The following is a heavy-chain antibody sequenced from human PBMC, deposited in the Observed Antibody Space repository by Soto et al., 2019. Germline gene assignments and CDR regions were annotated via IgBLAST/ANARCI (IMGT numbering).Heavy chain of an antibody. CDR3: ARVDYYDSRGYYGY. J-gene: IGHJ4*02. Sequence: QVPLVQSGAEVKKPGASVKVSCKASGYTFTIYGISWVRQAPGQGLEWMGWISGYNGNTDYAQNLQDRVTLTTDASTSSVYMELRSLRSDDTAVYYGARVDYYDSRGYYGYWGQGTLITVSS. D-gene: IGHD3-22*01. V-gene: IGHV1-18*04. CDR1: GYTFTIYG. CDR2: ISGYNGNT.